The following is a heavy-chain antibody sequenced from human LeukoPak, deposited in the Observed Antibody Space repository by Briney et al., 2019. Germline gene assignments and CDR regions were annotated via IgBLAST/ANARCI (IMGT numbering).Heavy chain of an antibody. CDR3: VRDGGSRGY. D-gene: IGHD2-15*01. V-gene: IGHV3-74*01. CDR2: INTDGSTT. J-gene: IGHJ4*02. CDR1: GLIFSSYW. Sequence: GGSLRLSCAASGLIFSSYWMHWVRQAPGKGLVWVSRINTDGSTTTYADSVKGRFTISRDNVKNTLYLQMNSLRAEDTAVYYCVRDGGSRGYWGQGTLVTVSS.